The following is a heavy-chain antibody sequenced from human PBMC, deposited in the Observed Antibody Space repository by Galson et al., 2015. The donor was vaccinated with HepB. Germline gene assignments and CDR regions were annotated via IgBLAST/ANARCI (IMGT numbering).Heavy chain of an antibody. CDR1: GGSISSSSYY. CDR3: ARQEYSSSWYALSNYYYYGMDV. V-gene: IGHV4-39*01. Sequence: ETLSLTCTVSGGSISSSSYYWGWIRQPPGQGLEWIGSIYYSGSTYYNPSLKSRFTISVDTSKNQFSLKLSSVTAADTAVYYCARQEYSSSWYALSNYYYYGMDVWGQGTTVTVSS. D-gene: IGHD6-13*01. J-gene: IGHJ6*02. CDR2: IYYSGST.